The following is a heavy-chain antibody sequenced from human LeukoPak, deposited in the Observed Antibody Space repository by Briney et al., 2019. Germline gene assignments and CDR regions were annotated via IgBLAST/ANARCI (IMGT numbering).Heavy chain of an antibody. Sequence: GGSLRLSCAASGFTFSSYAMSWVRQAPGKGLEWFSAISGSGGSTYYADPVKGRFTISRDNSKNTLYLQMNSLRAEDTAVYYCAKAELHGRYFDYWGQGTLVTVSS. J-gene: IGHJ4*02. CDR1: GFTFSSYA. V-gene: IGHV3-23*01. CDR2: ISGSGGST. D-gene: IGHD1-26*01. CDR3: AKAELHGRYFDY.